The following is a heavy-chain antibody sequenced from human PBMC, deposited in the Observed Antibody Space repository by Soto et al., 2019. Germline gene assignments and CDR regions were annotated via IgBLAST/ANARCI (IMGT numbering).Heavy chain of an antibody. J-gene: IGHJ6*02. CDR1: GFTFSSYW. CDR3: GRGGSGIYGMDI. V-gene: IGHV3-74*01. Sequence: EVQLVESGGGLVQPGGSLRLACAASGFTFSSYWMHWVRQAPGKGLVWISRIIRDGSSTNYADSVKGRFTISRDNAKNTLYLEIKSLRADDTAVYFCGRGGSGIYGMDIWGQWTTVIVSS. D-gene: IGHD6-13*01. CDR2: IIRDGSST.